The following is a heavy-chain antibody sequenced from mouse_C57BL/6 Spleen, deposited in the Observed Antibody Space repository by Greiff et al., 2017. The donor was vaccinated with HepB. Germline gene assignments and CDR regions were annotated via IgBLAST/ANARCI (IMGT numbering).Heavy chain of an antibody. D-gene: IGHD2-5*01. CDR3: ARGLSYYSNYAYAMDY. CDR2: ISDGGSYT. Sequence: EVQVVESGGGLVKPGGSLKLSCAASGFTFSSYAMSWVRQTPEKRLEWVATISDGGSYTYYPDNVKGRFTISRDNAKNNLYLQMSHLKSEDTAMYYCARGLSYYSNYAYAMDYWGQGTSVTVSS. CDR1: GFTFSSYA. V-gene: IGHV5-4*01. J-gene: IGHJ4*01.